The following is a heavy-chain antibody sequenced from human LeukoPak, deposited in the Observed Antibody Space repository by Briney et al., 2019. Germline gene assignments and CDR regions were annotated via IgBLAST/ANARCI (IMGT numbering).Heavy chain of an antibody. J-gene: IGHJ4*02. CDR1: GFTFSSNA. V-gene: IGHV3-48*04. CDR3: ARRAATFDY. D-gene: IGHD6-25*01. Sequence: PGGSLRLSCAASGFTFSSNAMSWVRQAPGKGLEWVSYISSISSTIYYADSVKGRFTISRDNAKNSLYLQMNSLRAEDTAVYYCARRAATFDYWGQGTLVTVSS. CDR2: ISSISSTI.